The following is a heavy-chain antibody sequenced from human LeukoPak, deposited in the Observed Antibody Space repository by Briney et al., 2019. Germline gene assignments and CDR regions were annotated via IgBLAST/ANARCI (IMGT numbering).Heavy chain of an antibody. Sequence: GGSLRLSCAASGFTFSSYWMSWVRQAPGKGLEWVANIKQDGSEKYYVDSVKGRFTISRDNAKNSLYLQMNSLRAEDTAVYYCARDQGIAVALFDYWGQGTLVTVSS. J-gene: IGHJ4*02. V-gene: IGHV3-7*01. CDR2: IKQDGSEK. CDR1: GFTFSSYW. D-gene: IGHD6-19*01. CDR3: ARDQGIAVALFDY.